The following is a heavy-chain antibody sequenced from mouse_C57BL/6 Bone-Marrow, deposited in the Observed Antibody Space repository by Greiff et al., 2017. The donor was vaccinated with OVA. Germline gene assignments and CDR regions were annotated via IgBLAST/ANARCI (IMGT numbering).Heavy chain of an antibody. CDR3: ARHEETRYAEGLWYFDV. D-gene: IGHD2-12*01. CDR1: GYTFTEYT. J-gene: IGHJ1*03. CDR2: FYPGSGSI. V-gene: IGHV1-62-2*01. Sequence: LVKPGASVELSCEASGYTFTEYTIHWVKQRSGQGLEWIGWFYPGSGSIKYNEKFKDKATLTADKSSSTVYMELSRLTSEDSAVYFCARHEETRYAEGLWYFDVWGTGTTVTVSS.